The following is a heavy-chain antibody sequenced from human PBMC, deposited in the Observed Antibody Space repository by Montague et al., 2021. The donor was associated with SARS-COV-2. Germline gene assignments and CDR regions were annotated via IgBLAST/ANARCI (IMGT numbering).Heavy chain of an antibody. CDR3: ARRLGGSGWLDY. Sequence: SETLSLTCTVAGGSISSGSYYWGWFRQPPGKGLEWIVNIHSSGTTYYKSRVTISVDTSKNQFSLKMTSVTAADTAVYYCARRLGGSGWLDYWGQGTLVTVSS. CDR1: GGSISSGSYY. CDR2: IHSSGTT. V-gene: IGHV4-39*01. J-gene: IGHJ4*02. D-gene: IGHD6-25*01.